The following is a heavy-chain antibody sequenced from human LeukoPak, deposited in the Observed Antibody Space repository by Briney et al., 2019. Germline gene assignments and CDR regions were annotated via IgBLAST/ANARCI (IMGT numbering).Heavy chain of an antibody. CDR3: ARVGGWLSN. Sequence: SETLSLTCTVSGYSISSGYYWGWIRQPPGKGLEWTGSIYHSGSTYYNPSLKSRVTISVDTSKNQFSLKLSSVTAADTAVYYCARVGGWLSNWGQGTLVTVSS. CDR2: IYHSGST. J-gene: IGHJ4*02. CDR1: GYSISSGYY. D-gene: IGHD6-19*01. V-gene: IGHV4-38-2*02.